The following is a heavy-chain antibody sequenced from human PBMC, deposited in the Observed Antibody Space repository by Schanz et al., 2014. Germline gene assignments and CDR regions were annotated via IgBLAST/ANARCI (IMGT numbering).Heavy chain of an antibody. V-gene: IGHV3-48*01. CDR1: GFTFSSSS. J-gene: IGHJ5*02. CDR2: ISFGSTAI. D-gene: IGHD3-10*01. CDR3: ARGGIRFDL. Sequence: EMQLVQSGGALVQPGGSMRLSCEGSGFTFSSSSLNWVRQAPGKGLEWIAFISFGSTAIYYADSVKGRFNVTRDNAKNSLYLQMNTMTAEDTAVYFCARGGIRFDLWGQGVVVTVSS.